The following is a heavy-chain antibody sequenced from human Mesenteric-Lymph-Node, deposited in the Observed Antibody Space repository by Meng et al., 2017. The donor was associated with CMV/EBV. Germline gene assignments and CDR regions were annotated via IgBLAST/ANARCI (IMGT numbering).Heavy chain of an antibody. CDR1: FTRYW. CDR2: IYPADSYT. Sequence: FTRYWIAWVRQMHGKGLEWMGIIYPADSYTRYSPSFQGQVTISADKSVNTAYLQWSSLKASDSAMYYCARTPFAYSSAWAGFYFDYWGQGTLVTVSS. CDR3: ARTPFAYSSAWAGFYFDY. V-gene: IGHV5-51*01. J-gene: IGHJ4*02. D-gene: IGHD6-25*01.